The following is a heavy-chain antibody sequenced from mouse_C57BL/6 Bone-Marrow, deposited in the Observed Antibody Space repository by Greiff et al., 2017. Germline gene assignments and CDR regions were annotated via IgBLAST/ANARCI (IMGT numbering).Heavy chain of an antibody. CDR2: LSNLASSI. V-gene: IGHV5-15*04. CDR1: GFTFSDYG. Sequence: DVKLVASGGGLVQPGGSLKLSCAASGFTFSDYGMAWVRQAPRQGPEWVAFLSNLASSIYYADTVTGRFTISSDPAKNTLYLVMSRLMSEDTARYYCARRYYGSSDVPLYWYFDVWGTGTTVSVAS. CDR3: ARRYYGSSDVPLYWYFDV. D-gene: IGHD1-1*01. J-gene: IGHJ1*03.